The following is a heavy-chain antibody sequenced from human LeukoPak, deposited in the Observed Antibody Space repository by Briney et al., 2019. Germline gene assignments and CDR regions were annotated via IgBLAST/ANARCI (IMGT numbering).Heavy chain of an antibody. Sequence: GGSLRLSCAASGFTFSSYSMNWVRQAPGKGLEWVSSISSSSSYIYYADSVKGRFTISSDNAKNSLYLQMNSLRAEDTAVYYCAREWPGVAAAGTIAYWGQGTLVTVSS. D-gene: IGHD6-13*01. CDR1: GFTFSSYS. CDR3: AREWPGVAAAGTIAY. J-gene: IGHJ4*02. V-gene: IGHV3-21*01. CDR2: ISSSSSYI.